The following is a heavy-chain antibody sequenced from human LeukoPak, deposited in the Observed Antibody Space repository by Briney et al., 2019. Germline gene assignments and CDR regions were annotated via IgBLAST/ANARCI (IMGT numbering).Heavy chain of an antibody. J-gene: IGHJ6*02. D-gene: IGHD4-17*01. Sequence: GGSLRLSCAASGFTFSSYWMHWVRQAPGKGRVWVSRINSDGSSKIYADSVKGRFTISRDNAKNTLYLQMNSLRAEDTAVYYCARDLLPLRYYYYYGMDVWGQGTTVTVSS. CDR1: GFTFSSYW. V-gene: IGHV3-74*01. CDR3: ARDLLPLRYYYYYGMDV. CDR2: INSDGSSK.